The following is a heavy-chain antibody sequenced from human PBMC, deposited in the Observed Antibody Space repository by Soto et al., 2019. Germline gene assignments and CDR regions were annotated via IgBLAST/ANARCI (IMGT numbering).Heavy chain of an antibody. Sequence: QVQLVESGGGVVQPGRSPRLSCAASGFTFSSYAMHWVRQAPGKGLEWVAVISYDGSNKYYADSVKGRFTISRDNSKNTLYLQMNSLRAEDTAVYYCARGTVVTPYYFDYWGQGTLVTVSS. CDR2: ISYDGSNK. D-gene: IGHD2-21*02. CDR1: GFTFSSYA. V-gene: IGHV3-30-3*01. J-gene: IGHJ4*02. CDR3: ARGTVVTPYYFDY.